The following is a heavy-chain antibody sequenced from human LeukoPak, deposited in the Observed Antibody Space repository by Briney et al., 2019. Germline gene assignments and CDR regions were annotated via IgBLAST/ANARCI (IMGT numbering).Heavy chain of an antibody. CDR2: INHSGST. Sequence: SETLSLTCAVYGGSFSGYYWSWIRQPPGKGLEWIGEINHSGSTSYNPSLKSRVTISVDTSKNQFSLKLSSVTAADTAVYYCGRGVRSGSRYGMDVWGQGTTATVSS. V-gene: IGHV4-34*01. CDR3: GRGVRSGSRYGMDV. J-gene: IGHJ6*02. D-gene: IGHD3-3*01. CDR1: GGSFSGYY.